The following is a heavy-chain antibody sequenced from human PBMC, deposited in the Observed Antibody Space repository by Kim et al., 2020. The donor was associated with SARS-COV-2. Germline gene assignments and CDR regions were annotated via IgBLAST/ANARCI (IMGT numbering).Heavy chain of an antibody. CDR1: GASISSSSC. D-gene: IGHD3-22*01. CDR3: ARGVSSAWTLRAWFDP. Sequence: SETLSLTCVVSGASISSSSCWSWVRQPPGKGLEWIGEVDHSGTTSYNVSLKNRVSILVDKSKNQFSLRLTSVSAADTAVYYCARGVSSAWTLRAWFDPWGQGTLVTVSP. CDR2: VDHSGTT. J-gene: IGHJ5*02. V-gene: IGHV4-4*02.